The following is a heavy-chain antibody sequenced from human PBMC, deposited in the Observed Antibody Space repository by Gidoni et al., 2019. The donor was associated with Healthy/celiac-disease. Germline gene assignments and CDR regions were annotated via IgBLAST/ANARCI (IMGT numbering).Heavy chain of an antibody. D-gene: IGHD1-1*01. CDR2: IYYSGST. Sequence: QVQLQESGPGLVKPSETLSLTCTVPGGSISSYYWSWIRQPPGKGLEWIGYIYYSGSTNYNPSLKSRVTISVDTSKNQFSLKLSSVTAADTAVYYCARVGTGTTRNFDYWGQGTLVTVSS. J-gene: IGHJ4*02. CDR1: GGSISSYY. V-gene: IGHV4-59*01. CDR3: ARVGTGTTRNFDY.